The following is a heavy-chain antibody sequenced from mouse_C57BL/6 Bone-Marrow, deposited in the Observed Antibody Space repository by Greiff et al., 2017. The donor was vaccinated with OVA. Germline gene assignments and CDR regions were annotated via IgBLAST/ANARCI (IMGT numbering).Heavy chain of an antibody. Sequence: EVKVVESGGGLVKPGGSLKLSCAASGFTFSDYGMHWVRQAPEKGLEWVAYISSGSSTIYYADTVKGRFTISRDNAKNTLFLQMTSLRSEDTAMYYCARPGLGFYYAMDYWGQGTSVTVSS. J-gene: IGHJ4*01. CDR2: ISSGSSTI. V-gene: IGHV5-17*01. CDR3: ARPGLGFYYAMDY. CDR1: GFTFSDYG.